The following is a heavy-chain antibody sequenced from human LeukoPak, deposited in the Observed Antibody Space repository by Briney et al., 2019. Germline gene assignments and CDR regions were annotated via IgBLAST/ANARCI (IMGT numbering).Heavy chain of an antibody. CDR1: GFTFSSYA. CDR3: ARDAHDYGDLAGAFDI. Sequence: PGGSLRLSCAASGFTFSSYAMHWVRQAPGKGLEWVAVISYDGSNKYYADSVKGRFTISRDNSKSTLYLQMNSLRAEDTAVCYCARDAHDYGDLAGAFDIWGQGTMVTVSS. D-gene: IGHD4-17*01. V-gene: IGHV3-30*04. J-gene: IGHJ3*02. CDR2: ISYDGSNK.